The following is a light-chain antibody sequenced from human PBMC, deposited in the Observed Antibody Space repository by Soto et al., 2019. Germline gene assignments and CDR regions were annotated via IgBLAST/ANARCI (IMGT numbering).Light chain of an antibody. J-gene: IGKJ3*01. CDR3: QQRSNWPPSFT. Sequence: EIVLTQSPATQSVSPGETATLSCRASQSLYTNLAWYQQKPGQTPRVLIYAASTRATGIPGRFTGIGSGTEFTLTISSLQSEDFAVYYCQQRSNWPPSFTFGPGTKVDI. CDR2: AAS. CDR1: QSLYTN. V-gene: IGKV3-15*01.